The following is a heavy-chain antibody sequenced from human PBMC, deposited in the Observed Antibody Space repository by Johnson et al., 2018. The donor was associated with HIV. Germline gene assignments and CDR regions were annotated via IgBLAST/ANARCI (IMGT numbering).Heavy chain of an antibody. J-gene: IGHJ3*02. CDR1: GFTFSSYD. V-gene: IGHV3-13*01. CDR2: IGTAGDT. CDR3: ARSLSSSWYEGAFDI. D-gene: IGHD6-13*01. Sequence: SLRLSCAASGFTFSSYDMHWVRQATGKGLEWVSAIGTAGDTYYPGSVKGRFTIPRENAKNSLYLQMNSLRAGDTAVYYCARSLSSSWYEGAFDIWGQGTMVTVSS.